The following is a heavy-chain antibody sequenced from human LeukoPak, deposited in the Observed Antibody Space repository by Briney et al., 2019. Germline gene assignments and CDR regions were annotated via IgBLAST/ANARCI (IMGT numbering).Heavy chain of an antibody. J-gene: IGHJ4*02. CDR3: ARDQGYNFDY. CDR1: GGSISSDY. V-gene: IGHV4-59*01. Sequence: PSETLSLTCIVSGGSISSDYWSWIRQPPGKGLEWIGYMYNSGSTNYNPPLKSRVTISVDPSKNQFSLKLSSVTAADTAMYYCARDQGYNFDYWGQGTLVTVSS. D-gene: IGHD6-13*01. CDR2: MYNSGST.